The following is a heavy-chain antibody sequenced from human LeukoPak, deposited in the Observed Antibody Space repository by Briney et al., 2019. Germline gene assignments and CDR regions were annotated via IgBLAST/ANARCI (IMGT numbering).Heavy chain of an antibody. CDR1: GFTFSSYA. J-gene: IGHJ6*03. Sequence: GRSLRLSCAASGFTFSSYAMHWVRQAPGKGLEWVAVISYDGSNKYYADSVKGRFTISRDNSKNTLYLQMNSLRAEDTAVYYCARVLGDIVLVPATYYMDVWGKGTTVTVSS. V-gene: IGHV3-30*04. CDR3: ARVLGDIVLVPATYYMDV. CDR2: ISYDGSNK. D-gene: IGHD2-2*01.